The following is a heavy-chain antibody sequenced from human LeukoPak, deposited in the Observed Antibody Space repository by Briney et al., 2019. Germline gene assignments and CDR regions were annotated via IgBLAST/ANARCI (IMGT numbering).Heavy chain of an antibody. Sequence: PGGSLRLSCAASGFTFSSYAMTWVRQAPGKGLEWVSAISGSGGITNYADSVKGRFTISRDNSKNTLFLQMNSLRAEDTAVYYCARRAGAYSHPYDYWGQGTLVTVSS. CDR1: GFTFSSYA. CDR2: ISGSGGIT. J-gene: IGHJ4*02. CDR3: ARRAGAYSHPYDY. V-gene: IGHV3-23*01. D-gene: IGHD4/OR15-4a*01.